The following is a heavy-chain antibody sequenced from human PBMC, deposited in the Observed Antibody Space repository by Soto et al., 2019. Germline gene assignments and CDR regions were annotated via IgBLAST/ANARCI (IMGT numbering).Heavy chain of an antibody. D-gene: IGHD6-13*01. CDR1: GYTFTSYD. CDR2: LNPNSGNT. Sequence: QVQLVQSGAEVKKPGASVKVSCKASGYTFTSYDINWVRQATGQGLEWMGWLNPNSGNTGYAQKFQGRVTMTRNTSISTAYMELSSMRSEDTAVYYCARGPGSWYYYDMDVWGKGTTVTVSS. CDR3: ARGPGSWYYYDMDV. J-gene: IGHJ6*03. V-gene: IGHV1-8*01.